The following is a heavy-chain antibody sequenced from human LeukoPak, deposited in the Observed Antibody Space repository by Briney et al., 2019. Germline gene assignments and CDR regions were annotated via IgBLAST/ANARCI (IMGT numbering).Heavy chain of an antibody. CDR1: GFTFSDNY. V-gene: IGHV3-53*01. Sequence: GGSLRLSCAASGFTFSDNYMSWVRQAPGKGLEWVSVMYSRGDTYYANSVKGRFTFSRDISKNTLYLQMNGLRTEDTAMYYCARDAPQVPAAGVLASWGQGTLVTVSS. CDR3: ARDAPQVPAAGVLAS. CDR2: MYSRGDT. D-gene: IGHD6-13*01. J-gene: IGHJ5*02.